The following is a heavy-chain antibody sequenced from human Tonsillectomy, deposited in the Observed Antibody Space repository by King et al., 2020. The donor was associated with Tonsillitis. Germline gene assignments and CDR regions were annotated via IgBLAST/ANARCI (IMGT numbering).Heavy chain of an antibody. CDR2: IYYSVST. Sequence: QLQESGPGLVKPSETLSLTCTVSGGSINSYYWSWIRQPPGKGLEWIGYIYYSVSTNYKPPLKSRVTISVDTSKNQFSLRLSSVTAADTAVYYCARVSSDFYDSSGYHGFDIWGQGTMVTVSS. J-gene: IGHJ3*02. CDR1: GGSINSYY. D-gene: IGHD3-22*01. V-gene: IGHV4-59*01. CDR3: ARVSSDFYDSSGYHGFDI.